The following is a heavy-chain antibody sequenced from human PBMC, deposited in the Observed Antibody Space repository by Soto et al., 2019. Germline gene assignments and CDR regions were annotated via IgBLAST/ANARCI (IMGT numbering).Heavy chain of an antibody. V-gene: IGHV3-23*01. CDR1: GITFLSRA. J-gene: IGHJ4*02. CDR3: ARGSKDSYPGSRIFDF. Sequence: GGSLRLSCVASGITFLSRAIICCRHSPLEGLEWVSTVTDTGGGAKYADSVRGRFTISRDNSKKTLYLQMSSLRADDSAVYFCARGSKDSYPGSRIFDFWGRGTLVTVSS. D-gene: IGHD3-10*01. CDR2: VTDTGGGA.